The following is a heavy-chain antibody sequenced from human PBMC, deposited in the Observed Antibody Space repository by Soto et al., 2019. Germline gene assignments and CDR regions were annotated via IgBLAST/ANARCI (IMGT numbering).Heavy chain of an antibody. V-gene: IGHV3-74*01. CDR2: INGDGSST. Sequence: EVQLVESGGGLVQPGGSLRLSCAASGFTFSSYWMHWVRQAPGKGLVWVSRINGDGSSTLYADSVRGRFTVSRDNARDTLFLQINSLRAEDTAVYFCARGLRNYYAMDVWGQGTTVTVSS. CDR1: GFTFSSYW. CDR3: ARGLRNYYAMDV. J-gene: IGHJ6*02.